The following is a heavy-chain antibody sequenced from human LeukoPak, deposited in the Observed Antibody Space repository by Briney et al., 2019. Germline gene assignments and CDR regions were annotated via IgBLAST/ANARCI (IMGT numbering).Heavy chain of an antibody. V-gene: IGHV3-21*01. Sequence: GGSLRLSCAASGFTFSSYSMNWVRQAPGKGLEWVSSISSSSSYIYYADSVKGRFTISRDNAKNSLYLQMNSLRAEDTAVYYCARANSGYDYDYWGQGALVTVSS. CDR2: ISSSSSYI. CDR3: ARANSGYDYDY. J-gene: IGHJ4*02. D-gene: IGHD5-12*01. CDR1: GFTFSSYS.